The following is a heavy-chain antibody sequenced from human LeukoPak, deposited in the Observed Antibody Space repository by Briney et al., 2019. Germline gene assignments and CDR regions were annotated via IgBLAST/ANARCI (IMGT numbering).Heavy chain of an antibody. CDR1: GFTFSDSA. CDR2: IRSKTNTYAT. CDR3: TRHDAFDI. V-gene: IGHV3-73*01. Sequence: PGGSLKLSCVASGFTFSDSAIHWVRQASGKGLGWVGRIRSKTNTYATAYAASVKGRFTISRGGSKNTAYLQMNSLKIEDTAVYYCTRHDAFDIWGQGTMVAVSS. J-gene: IGHJ3*02.